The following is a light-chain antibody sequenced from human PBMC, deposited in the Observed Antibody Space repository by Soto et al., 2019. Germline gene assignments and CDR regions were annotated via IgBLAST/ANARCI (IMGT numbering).Light chain of an antibody. CDR3: QQGYNTPSIT. CDR2: TEF. J-gene: IGKJ5*01. Sequence: DIQMTKSPSSLSASVGDRVTITCRASQSISIYFNWYQQKPGKAPKLLIYTEFTLQSGVPSKFSGSRSGTDFTLTILSLQPEDLATYYCQQGYNTPSITFGQGTRLQIK. V-gene: IGKV1-39*01. CDR1: QSISIY.